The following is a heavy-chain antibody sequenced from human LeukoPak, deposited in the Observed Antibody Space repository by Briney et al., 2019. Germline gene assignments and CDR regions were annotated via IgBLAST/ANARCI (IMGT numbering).Heavy chain of an antibody. V-gene: IGHV3-66*01. CDR2: IYSGGST. Sequence: GGSLRLSCAASGLTVSTNYMSWVRQAPGKGLEWVSVIYSGGSTYYADSVKGRFTISRDNSKNTLYLQMNSLRAEDTAVYYCARVRDSSGYYFFDYWGQGTLVTVSS. CDR3: ARVRDSSGYYFFDY. CDR1: GLTVSTNY. J-gene: IGHJ4*02. D-gene: IGHD3-22*01.